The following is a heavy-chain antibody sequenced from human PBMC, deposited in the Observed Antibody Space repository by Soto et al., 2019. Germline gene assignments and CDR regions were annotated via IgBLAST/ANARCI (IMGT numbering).Heavy chain of an antibody. V-gene: IGHV4-59*12. CDR3: ARRRGFPYYYGMDV. Sequence: SETLSLTCTVSGGSISNFYWSWIRQPPGKGLEWIGYIYHSGSTYYNPSLKRRVTISVDRSKNQFSLKLSSVTAADTAVYYCARRRGFPYYYGMDVWGQGTTVTVSS. CDR1: GGSISNFY. D-gene: IGHD5-12*01. CDR2: IYHSGST. J-gene: IGHJ6*02.